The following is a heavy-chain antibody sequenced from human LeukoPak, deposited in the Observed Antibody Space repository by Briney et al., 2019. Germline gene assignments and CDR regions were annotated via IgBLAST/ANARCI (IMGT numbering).Heavy chain of an antibody. CDR2: ISYDGSNK. D-gene: IGHD3-3*01. CDR3: AREASGFDY. Sequence: GGSLRLSCAASGFTFSSYAMHWVRQAPGKGLEWAAVISYDGSNKYYADSVKGRFTISRDNSKNTLYLQMNSLRAEDTAVYYCAREASGFDYWGQGTLVTVSS. CDR1: GFTFSSYA. V-gene: IGHV3-30-3*01. J-gene: IGHJ4*02.